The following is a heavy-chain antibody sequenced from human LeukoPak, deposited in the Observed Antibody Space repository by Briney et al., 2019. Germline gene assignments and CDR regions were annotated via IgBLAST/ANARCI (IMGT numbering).Heavy chain of an antibody. J-gene: IGHJ4*02. CDR1: GGSFSGYS. CDR3: ARGVDYYRV. D-gene: IGHD3-10*01. Sequence: SETLSLTCAVYGGSFSGYSWNWIRQPPVKGLAWTGEINHSGGTNYNPSLKSRVTISVDTSKKQFSLKLSSVTAADTAVYYCARGVDYYRVWCQGTLVTVSS. V-gene: IGHV4-34*01. CDR2: INHSGGT.